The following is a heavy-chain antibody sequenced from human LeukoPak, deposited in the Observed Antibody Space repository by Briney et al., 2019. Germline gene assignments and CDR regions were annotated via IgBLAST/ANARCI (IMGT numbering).Heavy chain of an antibody. CDR3: AKDPGVAAAGIGGY. V-gene: IGHV3-23*01. J-gene: IGHJ4*02. CDR1: GFTFSSYA. D-gene: IGHD6-13*01. CDR2: ISGSGGST. Sequence: GGFLRLSCAASGFTFSSYAMSWVRQAPGKGLEWVSAISGSGGSTYYADSVKGRFTISRDNSKNTLYLQMNSLRAEDTAVYYCAKDPGVAAAGIGGYWGQGTLVTVSS.